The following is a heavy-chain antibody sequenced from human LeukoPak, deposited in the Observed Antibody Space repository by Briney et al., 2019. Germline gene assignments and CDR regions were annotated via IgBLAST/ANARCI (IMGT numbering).Heavy chain of an antibody. CDR3: ARGGGVVSSYPLDAFDI. J-gene: IGHJ3*02. CDR2: INHSGST. CDR1: GGSFSGYD. V-gene: IGHV4-34*01. Sequence: SETLSLTCAVYGGSFSGYDWSWLRQPPGKGLEWIGEINHSGSTNYNPSLMSRVTISVDTSKNQFSLKLSSVTAADTAVYYCARGGGVVSSYPLDAFDIWGRGTVVTVSS.